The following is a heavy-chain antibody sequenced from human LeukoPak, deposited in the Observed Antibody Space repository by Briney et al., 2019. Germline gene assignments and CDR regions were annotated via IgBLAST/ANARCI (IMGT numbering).Heavy chain of an antibody. Sequence: ASVNVSFLASGYSFTVYYFHWVRPAPGQGLEWMGWINPNSGDTNYAQKFQGRVTMPRDTSISTAYMELSRLGADDTAVYYCARDRPLFSSGDYYGMDVWGQGTTVTVSS. CDR1: GYSFTVYY. J-gene: IGHJ6*02. D-gene: IGHD6-19*01. CDR3: ARDRPLFSSGDYYGMDV. V-gene: IGHV1-2*02. CDR2: INPNSGDT.